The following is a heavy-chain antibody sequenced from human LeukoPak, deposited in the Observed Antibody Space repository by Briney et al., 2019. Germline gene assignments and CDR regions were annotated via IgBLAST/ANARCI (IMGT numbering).Heavy chain of an antibody. Sequence: GGSLRLSCAASGFTFDDYTMHWVRQAPGKGLEWVSLISWDGGSTYYADSVKGRFTISRDNSENSLYLQMNSLRTEDTALYYCAKDLRGSGSYRGGYWGQGTLVTVSS. D-gene: IGHD1-26*01. CDR1: GFTFDDYT. J-gene: IGHJ4*02. CDR2: ISWDGGST. CDR3: AKDLRGSGSYRGGY. V-gene: IGHV3-43*01.